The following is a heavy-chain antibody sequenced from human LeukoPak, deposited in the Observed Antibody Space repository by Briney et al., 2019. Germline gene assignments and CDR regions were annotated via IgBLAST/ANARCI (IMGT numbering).Heavy chain of an antibody. CDR3: AAAYFGMDQYYYGMDV. Sequence: GGSLRLSCAASGFTFSSYAMSWVRQAPGKGLEWVSSISVIGGSTYYADSVRGRFTIPRDNSKNMLYLQMNSLRAEDTAVYHCAAAYFGMDQYYYGMDVWGQGTTVTVSS. D-gene: IGHD3-16*01. V-gene: IGHV3-23*01. CDR2: ISVIGGST. CDR1: GFTFSSYA. J-gene: IGHJ6*02.